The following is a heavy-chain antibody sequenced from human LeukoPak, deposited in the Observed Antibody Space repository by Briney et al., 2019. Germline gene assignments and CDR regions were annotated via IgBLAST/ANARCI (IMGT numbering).Heavy chain of an antibody. D-gene: IGHD2-15*01. CDR2: IYYSGST. V-gene: IGHV4-59*01. Sequence: SETVSLTCTASGGSISSYFWSWIRQPPGKGLEWIGYIYYSGSTIYNPSLMSGGTMTLSTSNNQFSLQRISVTAAETAAVYCASSGGSRDWFDPWGHGNLVTVSS. CDR1: GGSISSYF. CDR3: ASSGGSRDWFDP. J-gene: IGHJ5*02.